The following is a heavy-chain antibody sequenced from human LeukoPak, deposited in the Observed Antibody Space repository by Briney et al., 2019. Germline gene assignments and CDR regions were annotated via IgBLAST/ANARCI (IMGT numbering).Heavy chain of an antibody. D-gene: IGHD6-19*01. V-gene: IGHV4-39*07. J-gene: IGHJ4*02. CDR1: GGSISSSSYY. CDR3: ARVATIAVAGTFINN. CDR2: IYYSGST. Sequence: SETLSLTCTVSGGSISSSSYYWGWIRQPPGKGLEWIGSIYYSGSTYYNPSLKSRVTISVDTSKNQFSLKLSSVTAADTAVYYCARVATIAVAGTFINNWGQGTLVTVSS.